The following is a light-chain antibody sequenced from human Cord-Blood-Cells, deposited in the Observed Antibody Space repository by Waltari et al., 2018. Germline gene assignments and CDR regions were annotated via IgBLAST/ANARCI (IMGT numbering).Light chain of an antibody. V-gene: IGLV2-23*01. CDR3: CSYAGSNTYV. Sequence: QSALTQPASASASPGQSITISCTGTSSDVGIYNLVSWYQQHPGKAPNLKMYQRSQRHSAVLNLYAASNSRSTVSPTISGLESEAEADYYCCSYAGSNTYVFGTETKVTVL. J-gene: IGLJ1*01. CDR1: SSDVGIYNL. CDR2: QRS.